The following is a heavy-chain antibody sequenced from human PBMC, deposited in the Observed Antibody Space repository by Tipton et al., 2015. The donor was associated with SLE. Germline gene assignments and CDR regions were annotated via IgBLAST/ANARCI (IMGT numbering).Heavy chain of an antibody. V-gene: IGHV4-61*01. CDR2: MYYSGST. J-gene: IGHJ3*02. CDR3: ARSGSWHDALDI. D-gene: IGHD6-13*01. Sequence: LRLSCSVSGYSINIGYYWGWIRQPPGKGLEWIGYMYYSGSTKYNPSLKSRVTISVDTSKNQFSLKLSSVTAADTAVYYCARSGSWHDALDIWGQGTMVTVSS. CDR1: GYSINIGYY.